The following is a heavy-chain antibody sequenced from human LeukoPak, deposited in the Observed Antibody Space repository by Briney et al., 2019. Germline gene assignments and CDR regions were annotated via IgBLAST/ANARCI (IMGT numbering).Heavy chain of an antibody. CDR3: ARGAVAASKYAFDI. J-gene: IGHJ3*02. D-gene: IGHD6-19*01. CDR2: ISWNSGSI. CDR1: GFTFDDYA. Sequence: GGSLRLSCAASGFTFDDYAMHWVRQAPGKGLEWVSGISWNSGSIGYADSVKGRFTISRDNAKNTLYLQMNSLRAEDTAVYYCARGAVAASKYAFDIWGQGTMVTVSS. V-gene: IGHV3-9*01.